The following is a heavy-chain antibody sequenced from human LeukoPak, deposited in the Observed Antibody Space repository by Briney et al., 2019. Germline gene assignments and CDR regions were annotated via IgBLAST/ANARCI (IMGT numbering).Heavy chain of an antibody. CDR2: IYTSGST. CDR1: GSISGYY. CDR3: ARQKCTSASCLTKNAFDI. Sequence: SETLSLTCTVSGSISGYYWSWIRQPPGKGLEGIGYIYTSGSTNYNPSLESRVTISVDTSKNQFSLDLSSVTAADTAVYYCARQKCTSASCLTKNAFDIRGQGTMVTVSS. J-gene: IGHJ3*02. D-gene: IGHD2-2*01. V-gene: IGHV4-4*09.